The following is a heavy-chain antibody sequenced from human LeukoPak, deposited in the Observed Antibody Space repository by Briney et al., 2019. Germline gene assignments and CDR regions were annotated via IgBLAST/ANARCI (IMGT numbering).Heavy chain of an antibody. J-gene: IGHJ4*02. D-gene: IGHD5-24*01. CDR3: ASGSRDGYNDY. V-gene: IGHV3-21*01. Sequence: GGSLRLSCAASGFTFSSYSMNWVRQAPGRGLEWVSSISSSSSYIYYADSVKGRFTISRDNAKNSLYLQMNSLRAEDTAVYYCASGSRDGYNDYWGQGTLVTVSS. CDR2: ISSSSSYI. CDR1: GFTFSSYS.